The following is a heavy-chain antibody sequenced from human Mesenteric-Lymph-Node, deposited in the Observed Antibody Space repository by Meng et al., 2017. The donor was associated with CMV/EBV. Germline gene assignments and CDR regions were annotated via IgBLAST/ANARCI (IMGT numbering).Heavy chain of an antibody. V-gene: IGHV3-23*01. CDR2: ISGSGGST. J-gene: IGHJ4*02. CDR3: AREVRDYGDPWYFDY. CDR1: GGSISSSSYY. Sequence: ETLSLTCTVSGGSISSSSYYWGWIRQPPGKGLEWVSAISGSGGSTYYADSVKGRFTISRDNSKNTLYLQMNSLRAEDTAVYYCAREVRDYGDPWYFDYWGQGTLVTVSS. D-gene: IGHD4-17*01.